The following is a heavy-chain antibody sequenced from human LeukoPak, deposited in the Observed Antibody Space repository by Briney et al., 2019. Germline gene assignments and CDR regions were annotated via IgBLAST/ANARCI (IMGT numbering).Heavy chain of an antibody. V-gene: IGHV1-69*02. CDR1: GGTFSSYT. CDR2: IIPILGIA. J-gene: IGHJ6*02. CDR3: ARAYSSSSGGGMDG. Sequence: SVKVSCKASGGTFSSYTISWVRQAPGQGLEWMGRIIPILGIANYAQKFQGRVTITADKSTSTTYMELSSLRSEDTAVCYCARAYSSSSGGGMDGWGQGTTVTVSS. D-gene: IGHD6-6*01.